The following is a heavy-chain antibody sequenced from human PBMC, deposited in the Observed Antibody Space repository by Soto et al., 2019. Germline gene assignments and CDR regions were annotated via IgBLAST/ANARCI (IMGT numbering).Heavy chain of an antibody. V-gene: IGHV3-11*06. CDR2: ISSSSTYT. Sequence: GGSLRLSCAASGFTFSDYYMSWIRQAPGKGLEWVSYISSSSTYTNYADSVKGRFTISRDNAKNSLYLQMSSLRAEDTAVYYCARARLYSGYDSIDYWGQATLVTVSS. J-gene: IGHJ4*02. CDR1: GFTFSDYY. CDR3: ARARLYSGYDSIDY. D-gene: IGHD5-12*01.